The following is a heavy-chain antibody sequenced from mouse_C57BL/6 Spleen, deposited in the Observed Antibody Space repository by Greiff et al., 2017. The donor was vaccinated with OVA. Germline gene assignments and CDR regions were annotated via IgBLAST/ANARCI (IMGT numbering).Heavy chain of an antibody. Sequence: VQLQQPGAELVRPGSSVKLSCKASGYTFTSYWMDWVKQRPGQGLEWIGNIYPSDSETHYNQKFKDKATLTVDKSSSTAYIQLSSLTSEDSAVYYCARSHGSGDFDYWGQGTTLTVSS. D-gene: IGHD1-1*01. CDR1: GYTFTSYW. CDR3: ARSHGSGDFDY. J-gene: IGHJ2*01. V-gene: IGHV1-61*01. CDR2: IYPSDSET.